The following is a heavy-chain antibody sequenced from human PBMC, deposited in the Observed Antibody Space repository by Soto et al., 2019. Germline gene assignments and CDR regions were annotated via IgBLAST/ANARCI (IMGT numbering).Heavy chain of an antibody. Sequence: ASVKVSCKASGGTFSSYAISWVRQAPGQGLEWMGGIIPIFGTANYAQKFQGRVTITADESTSTAYMELSSLRSEDTAVYYCARFKAAAATTKTLDYYGMDVWGQGTTVTVSS. CDR2: IIPIFGTA. J-gene: IGHJ6*02. CDR1: GGTFSSYA. CDR3: ARFKAAAATTKTLDYYGMDV. D-gene: IGHD6-13*01. V-gene: IGHV1-69*13.